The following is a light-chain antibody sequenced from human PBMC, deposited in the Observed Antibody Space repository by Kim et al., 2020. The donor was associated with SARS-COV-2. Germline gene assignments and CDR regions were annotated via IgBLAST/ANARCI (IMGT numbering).Light chain of an antibody. V-gene: IGLV2-8*01. J-gene: IGLJ2*01. CDR1: SSDVGGYIS. Sequence: QSALTQPPSASGSPGQSVTISCTGTSSDVGGYISVSWYQQYPGKAPKLMIHEVSKRPSGVPDRFSGSKSGNTASLTVSGLQAEDEADYYCSSYAGSSVVFGGGTQLTVL. CDR2: EVS. CDR3: SSYAGSSVV.